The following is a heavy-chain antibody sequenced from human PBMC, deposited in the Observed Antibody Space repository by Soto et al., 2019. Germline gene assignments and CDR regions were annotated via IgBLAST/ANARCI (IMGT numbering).Heavy chain of an antibody. J-gene: IGHJ6*02. CDR2: ISPYNGKT. Sequence: QVQLVQSGAEVKKTGASVEVSCKASGYTFISYGISWVRQAPGQGLEWMGWISPYNGKTYNAQKFQGRITMTTDTSTITASMELSSLRSEDTAVYFCAVVDMSDNDAENYFYAMDVWGQGTTVIVSS. V-gene: IGHV1-18*01. CDR3: AVVDMSDNDAENYFYAMDV. CDR1: GYTFISYG. D-gene: IGHD3-22*01.